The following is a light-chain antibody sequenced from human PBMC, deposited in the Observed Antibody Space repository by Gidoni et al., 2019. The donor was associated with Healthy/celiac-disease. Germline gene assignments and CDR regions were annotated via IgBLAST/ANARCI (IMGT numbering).Light chain of an antibody. CDR1: QSVSSN. Sequence: EIVMTQSPATLSVSPGERATLSCRASQSVSSNLAWYQQKPGQSPRLLIYGASTRATSIPARFSGSGSGTEFTLTISSLQDEDFAVYYCQQYNNWPPTFGQGTKVEIK. CDR2: GAS. J-gene: IGKJ1*01. V-gene: IGKV3-15*01. CDR3: QQYNNWPPT.